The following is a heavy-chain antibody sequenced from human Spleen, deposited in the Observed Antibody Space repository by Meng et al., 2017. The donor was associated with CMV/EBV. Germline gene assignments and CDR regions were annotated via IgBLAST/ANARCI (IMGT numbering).Heavy chain of an antibody. CDR3: ARRGYCSSSNCIRNALDI. CDR1: NFISNG. V-gene: IGHV1-18*01. D-gene: IGHD2-2*01. J-gene: IGHJ3*02. CDR2: ISVYHDKA. Sequence: NFISNGISWVRQAPGQGLEWMGWISVYHDKATYAQKFQGRVIITTDTSTSTAYMELRSLTSDDTAVYYCARRGYCSSSNCIRNALDIWGQGTMVTVSS.